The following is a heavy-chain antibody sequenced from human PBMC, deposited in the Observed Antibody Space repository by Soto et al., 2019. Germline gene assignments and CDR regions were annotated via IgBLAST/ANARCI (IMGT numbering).Heavy chain of an antibody. CDR2: IYHSGST. CDR3: ARASGTSHYYYYGLDV. Sequence: SETLSLTCAVSGGSISSSNWWSWVRQPPGKGLEWIGEIYHSGSTNYNPSLKSRVTVSVDKSKNQFSLKLSSVTAADTAVYYCARASGTSHYYYYGLDVWGQGTTVTVSS. CDR1: GGSISSSNW. D-gene: IGHD2-2*01. J-gene: IGHJ6*02. V-gene: IGHV4-4*02.